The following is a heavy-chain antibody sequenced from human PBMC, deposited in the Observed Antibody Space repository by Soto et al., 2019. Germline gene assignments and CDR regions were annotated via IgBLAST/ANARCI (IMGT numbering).Heavy chain of an antibody. V-gene: IGHV4-38-2*01. CDR2: TYYGASS. Sequence: PSETLSLTCAVSGYSISSGYDWGWIRQPPGKGLERLGTTYYGASSYYNPSLRSRITILLDASTNQLSLKLSSVTAADTAVYFCVRVAGSASWYETDSWGQGSLVTVSS. D-gene: IGHD6-13*01. CDR3: VRVAGSASWYETDS. J-gene: IGHJ4*02. CDR1: GYSISSGYD.